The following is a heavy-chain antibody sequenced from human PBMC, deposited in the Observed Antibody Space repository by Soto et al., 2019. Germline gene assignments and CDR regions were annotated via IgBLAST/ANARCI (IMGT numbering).Heavy chain of an antibody. J-gene: IGHJ4*02. D-gene: IGHD3-9*01. Sequence: EVLLLESGGGLVQPGGSLRLSCVGSGFTFSSYAMSWVRQAPGKGLEWVAGISGSGDKTFNADSVKGRFTISRDNSKNTLFLQMNRLRAEDTAVYYCAKEDDALTGHFNEYLVSWGQGTLVSVSS. V-gene: IGHV3-23*01. CDR3: AKEDDALTGHFNEYLVS. CDR2: ISGSGDKT. CDR1: GFTFSSYA.